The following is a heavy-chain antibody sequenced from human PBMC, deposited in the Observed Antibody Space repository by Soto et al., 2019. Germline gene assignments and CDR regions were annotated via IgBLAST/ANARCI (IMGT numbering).Heavy chain of an antibody. CDR2: IWFDGSNK. V-gene: IGHV3-33*06. D-gene: IGHD5-12*01. CDR3: AKDPTGSATGYFDY. J-gene: IGHJ4*02. CDR1: GFTFSSYG. Sequence: GGSLRLSCAASGFTFSSYGMHWVRQAPGKGLEWVAAIWFDGSNKYYADSVKGRFSISRDNSKNMLYLQMNSLRAEDTAVYYCAKDPTGSATGYFDYWGQGALVTVSS.